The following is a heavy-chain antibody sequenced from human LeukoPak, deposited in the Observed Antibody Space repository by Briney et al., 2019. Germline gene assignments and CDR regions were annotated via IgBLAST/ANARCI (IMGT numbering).Heavy chain of an antibody. J-gene: IGHJ6*02. Sequence: GGSLRLSCAASGFTVSSNYMSWVRQAPGKGLEWVSVIYSGGSTFYADSVKGRFTISRDTSKNTLYLQMNSLRDEDTAVYYCARDAPPAIYCSGGSCLYGMDVWGQGTTVTVSS. V-gene: IGHV3-66*01. D-gene: IGHD2-15*01. CDR1: GFTVSSNY. CDR3: ARDAPPAIYCSGGSCLYGMDV. CDR2: IYSGGST.